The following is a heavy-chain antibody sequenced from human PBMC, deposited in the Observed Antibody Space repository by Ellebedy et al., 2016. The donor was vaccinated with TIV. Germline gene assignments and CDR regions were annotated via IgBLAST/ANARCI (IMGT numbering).Heavy chain of an antibody. CDR1: GFTFSDYH. V-gene: IGHV3-11*06. J-gene: IGHJ3*02. CDR2: ISTGSGYT. D-gene: IGHD6-19*01. Sequence: PGGSLRLSCAASGFTFSDYHMSWIRQAPGKGLEWVSYISTGSGYTNYADSVKGRFTISRDNAKYSLYLQMNSLRADDTAVYYCARDQTSGWYRDAFDIWGQGTMVTVSS. CDR3: ARDQTSGWYRDAFDI.